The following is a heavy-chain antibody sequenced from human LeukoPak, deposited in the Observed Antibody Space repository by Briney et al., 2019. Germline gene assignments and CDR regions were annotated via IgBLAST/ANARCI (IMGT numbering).Heavy chain of an antibody. CDR1: GGSFSGYY. CDR3: AMDYDLNWFDP. D-gene: IGHD3-3*01. J-gene: IGHJ5*02. Sequence: SETLSLTCAVYGGSFSGYYWSWIRQPPGKGLEWIGEINHSGGTNYNPSLKSRVTISVDTSKNQFSLKLSSVTAADTAVYYCAMDYDLNWFDPWGQGTLVTVSS. CDR2: INHSGGT. V-gene: IGHV4-34*01.